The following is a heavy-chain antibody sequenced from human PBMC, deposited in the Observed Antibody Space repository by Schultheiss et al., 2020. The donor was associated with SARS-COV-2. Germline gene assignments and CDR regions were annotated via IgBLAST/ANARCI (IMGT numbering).Heavy chain of an antibody. V-gene: IGHV4-59*08. CDR3: ARLPGGRGYCSSTSCYDSYYFDY. CDR1: GGSISSYY. D-gene: IGHD2-2*01. J-gene: IGHJ4*02. Sequence: SETLSLTCTVSGGSISSYYWSWIRQPAGKGLEWIGYIYYSGSTNYNPSLKSRVTISVDTSKNQFSLKLSSVTAADTAVYYCARLPGGRGYCSSTSCYDSYYFDYWGQGTLVTVSS. CDR2: IYYSGST.